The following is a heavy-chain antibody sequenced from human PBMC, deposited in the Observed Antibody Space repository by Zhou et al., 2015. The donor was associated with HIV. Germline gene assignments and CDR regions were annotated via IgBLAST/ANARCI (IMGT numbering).Heavy chain of an antibody. CDR2: IIPIFGTA. V-gene: IGHV1-69*01. CDR3: ARDEKIPHYDFWSGYYAEISHYYMDV. Sequence: QVQLVQSGAEVKKPGSSVKVSCKASGGTFSSYAISWVRQAPGQGLEWMGGIIPIFGTANYAQKFQGRVTITADESTSTAYMELSSLRSEDTAVYYCARDEKIPHYDFWSGYYAEISHYYMDVWGKGTTVTVSS. J-gene: IGHJ6*03. D-gene: IGHD3-3*01. CDR1: GGTFSSYA.